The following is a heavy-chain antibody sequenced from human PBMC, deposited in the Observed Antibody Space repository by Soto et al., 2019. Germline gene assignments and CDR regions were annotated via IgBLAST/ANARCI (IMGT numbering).Heavy chain of an antibody. J-gene: IGHJ4*02. V-gene: IGHV3-23*01. CDR2: ISGSGGNGT. CDR3: AKGGGSCCFEY. D-gene: IGHD2-15*01. Sequence: EVQLLESGGGLVQPGGSLRLSCAASGFTFSTYAMSWVRQGPGKGLEWVSAISGSGGNGTFYGDSVKGRFTISRDNSKNTLYLQMNSLGAEDTAVYYCAKGGGSCCFEYWGQGTLVTVSS. CDR1: GFTFSTYA.